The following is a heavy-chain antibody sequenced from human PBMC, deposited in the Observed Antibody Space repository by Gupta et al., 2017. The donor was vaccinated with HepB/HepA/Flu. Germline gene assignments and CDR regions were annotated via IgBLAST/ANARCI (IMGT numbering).Heavy chain of an antibody. V-gene: IGHV4-30-4*01. CDR3: ATLWSGYTRFPY. J-gene: IGHJ4*02. CDR1: GGSISSGDYY. Sequence: QVQLQESGPGLVKPSQTLSLTCRVSGGSISSGDYYWSWIRQPPGKGLEWIGYISYSGSTYYNPSLKSRVTISVDTSKNQFSLKLSSVTAADTAVYYCATLWSGYTRFPYWGQGTLVTVSS. D-gene: IGHD3-3*01. CDR2: ISYSGST.